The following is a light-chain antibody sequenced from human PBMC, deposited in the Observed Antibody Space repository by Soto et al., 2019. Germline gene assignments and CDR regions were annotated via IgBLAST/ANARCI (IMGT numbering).Light chain of an antibody. V-gene: IGLV2-23*02. CDR3: CSYAAITTPVI. Sequence: QSVLTQPASVSGSPGQSITISCTGTSSDVGNYNLVSWYQQHPGKAPKLMIYEVSKRPSGVFDRFSGSKSGNTASLTISGLQAEDEADYFCCSYAAITTPVIFGGGTKVTVL. CDR2: EVS. J-gene: IGLJ2*01. CDR1: SSDVGNYNL.